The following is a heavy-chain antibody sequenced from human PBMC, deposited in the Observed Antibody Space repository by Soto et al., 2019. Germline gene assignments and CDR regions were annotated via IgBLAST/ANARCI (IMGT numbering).Heavy chain of an antibody. CDR3: ASGPLRDRIEY. V-gene: IGHV5-51*01. D-gene: IGHD3-10*01. CDR2: MNPGDSDT. Sequence: GESLKISCKGSGYSFTSYWIGWVRQMPGKGLEWMGVMNPGDSDTRYSPSFQGQVTISADQSISTAYLQWSSLKASDTAMYYCASGPLRDRIEYWGQGTLVTVSS. CDR1: GYSFTSYW. J-gene: IGHJ4*02.